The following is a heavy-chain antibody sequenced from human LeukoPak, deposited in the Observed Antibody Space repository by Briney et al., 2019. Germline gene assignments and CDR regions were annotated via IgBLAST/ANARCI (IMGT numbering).Heavy chain of an antibody. Sequence: GGSLRLSCAASGFTFSSYGMHWVRQAPGKGLEWVVVIWYDGSNKYYADSVKGRFTISRDNSKNTLYLQMNSLRAEDTAVYYCARDPGIAAAGTSGDYWGQGTLVTVSS. CDR3: ARDPGIAAAGTSGDY. V-gene: IGHV3-33*08. D-gene: IGHD6-13*01. CDR2: IWYDGSNK. CDR1: GFTFSSYG. J-gene: IGHJ4*02.